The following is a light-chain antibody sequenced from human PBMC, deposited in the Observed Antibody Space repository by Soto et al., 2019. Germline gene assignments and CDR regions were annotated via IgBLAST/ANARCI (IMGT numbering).Light chain of an antibody. Sequence: QSVLTQPPSASGTPGQRVTISCSGSNSNIGVYPVHWYQRLPGTAPKLLIYSNNQRPSGVPDRFSGSKSGTSASLAISGLQSEDEADYYCAAWDDSLNGRVFGTGTKVTVL. CDR1: NSNIGVYP. V-gene: IGLV1-44*01. J-gene: IGLJ1*01. CDR3: AAWDDSLNGRV. CDR2: SNN.